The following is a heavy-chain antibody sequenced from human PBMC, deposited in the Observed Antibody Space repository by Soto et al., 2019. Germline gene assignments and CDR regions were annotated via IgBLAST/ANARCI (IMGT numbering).Heavy chain of an antibody. D-gene: IGHD6-13*01. CDR2: TYYRSKWYN. CDR1: GDSVSSNSAA. V-gene: IGHV6-1*01. J-gene: IGHJ6*02. Sequence: SQTLSLTCAISGDSVSSNSAAWNWIRQSPSRGLEWLGRTYYRSKWYNDYAVSVKSRITINPDTSKNQFSLQLNSVTPEDTAVCYCARDQGSSWGYYYGMDVCRHRTTVTVPS. CDR3: ARDQGSSWGYYYGMDV.